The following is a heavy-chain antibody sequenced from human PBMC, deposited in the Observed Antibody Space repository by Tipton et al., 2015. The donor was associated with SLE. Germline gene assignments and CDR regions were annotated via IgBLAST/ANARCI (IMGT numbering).Heavy chain of an antibody. CDR3: ARSPSSSPPYFDY. CDR1: GGSISRYY. V-gene: IGHV4-34*01. Sequence: TLSLTCKVSGGSISRYYWSRIRQPPGKGLEWIGEINHRGSTNYNPSLKSRVIISVDTSKNQFSLKLNSVTAADTAVYYCARSPSSSPPYFDYWGQGTLVTVSS. CDR2: INHRGST. J-gene: IGHJ4*02. D-gene: IGHD6-6*01.